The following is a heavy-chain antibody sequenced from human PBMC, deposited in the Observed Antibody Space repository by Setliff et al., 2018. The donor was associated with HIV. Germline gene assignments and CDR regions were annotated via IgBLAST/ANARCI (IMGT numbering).Heavy chain of an antibody. CDR3: ARSGWPYYYYYAMDV. D-gene: IGHD6-19*01. V-gene: IGHV1-8*02. Sequence: ASVKVSCKASGYTFTSYDMHWVRQAPGQRLEWMGWMNPDSGNTGYAQKFQGRVTLTRNTSLTTAYMELSSLRSDDTAVYYCARSGWPYYYYYAMDVWGQGTTVTVSS. J-gene: IGHJ6*02. CDR2: MNPDSGNT. CDR1: GYTFTSYD.